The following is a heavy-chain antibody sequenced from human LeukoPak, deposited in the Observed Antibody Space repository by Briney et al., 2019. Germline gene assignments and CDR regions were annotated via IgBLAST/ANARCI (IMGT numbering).Heavy chain of an antibody. Sequence: APGQXXXXXGRINPNSGGTNYAQKFQGRVTMTRDTSISTAYMELSSLRSEDTAVYYCATGYCSGGSCYSVYWGQGTLVTVSS. D-gene: IGHD2-15*01. J-gene: IGHJ4*02. CDR3: ATGYCSGGSCYSVY. CDR2: INPNSGGT. V-gene: IGHV1-2*06.